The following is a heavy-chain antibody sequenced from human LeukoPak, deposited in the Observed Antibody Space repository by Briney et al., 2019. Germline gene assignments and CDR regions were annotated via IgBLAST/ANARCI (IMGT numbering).Heavy chain of an antibody. CDR2: IIPIFGTA. CDR1: GGTFSSYA. Sequence: SVKVSCKASGGTFSSYAISWVRQAPGQGLEWMGGIIPIFGTANYAQKFQGRVTITTDESTSTAYMELSSLRSEDTAVYYCARTLANRGRPNWFDPWGQGTLITVSS. J-gene: IGHJ5*02. D-gene: IGHD3-10*01. V-gene: IGHV1-69*05. CDR3: ARTLANRGRPNWFDP.